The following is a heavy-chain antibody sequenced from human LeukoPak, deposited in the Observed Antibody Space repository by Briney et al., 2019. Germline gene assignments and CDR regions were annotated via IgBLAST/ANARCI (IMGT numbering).Heavy chain of an antibody. D-gene: IGHD3-10*01. Sequence: PSQTLSLTCAVSSGSISSGSYYWSWIRQPAGKGLEWIGRIYTSGSTNYNPSLKSRVTISVDTSKNQFSLKLSSVTAADTAVYYCARDSMVRGRFDPWGQGTLVTVSS. CDR2: IYTSGST. V-gene: IGHV4-61*02. J-gene: IGHJ5*02. CDR3: ARDSMVRGRFDP. CDR1: SGSISSGSYY.